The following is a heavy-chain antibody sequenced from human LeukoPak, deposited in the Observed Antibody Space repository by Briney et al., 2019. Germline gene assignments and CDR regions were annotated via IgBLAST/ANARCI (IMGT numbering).Heavy chain of an antibody. J-gene: IGHJ6*02. D-gene: IGHD3-9*01. CDR2: ISSSGSTI. Sequence: LSLTCAVYGGSFSGYYWSWIRQPPGEGLEWVSYISSSGSTIYYADSVKGRFTISRDNAKNSLYLQMNSLRAEDTAVYYCARVGSRLRYFDWLLWYGMDVWGQGTTVTVSS. V-gene: IGHV3-11*01. CDR1: GGSFSGYY. CDR3: ARVGSRLRYFDWLLWYGMDV.